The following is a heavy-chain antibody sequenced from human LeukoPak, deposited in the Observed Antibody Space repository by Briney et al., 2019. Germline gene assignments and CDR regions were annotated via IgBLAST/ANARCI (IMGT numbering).Heavy chain of an antibody. V-gene: IGHV3-7*01. CDR3: ANGDGFDY. Sequence: GGSLRLSCATSGLTFSNFWMSWVRQAPGKGLEWMANIKQDGSEKYYVDSVKGRFTISRDNAKNSLYLQMNSLRAEDTAVYYCANGDGFDYWGQGTLVTVSS. D-gene: IGHD5-24*01. J-gene: IGHJ4*02. CDR1: GLTFSNFW. CDR2: IKQDGSEK.